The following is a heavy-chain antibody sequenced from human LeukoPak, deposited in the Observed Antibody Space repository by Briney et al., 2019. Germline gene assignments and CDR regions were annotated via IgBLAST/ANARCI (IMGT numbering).Heavy chain of an antibody. CDR1: GYTFTSYG. CDR2: LSPYSGNT. J-gene: IGHJ3*02. CDR3: TRVGGYSPSSTGGNAFDI. Sequence: VASVKVSCKTSGYTFTSYGLTWVRQAPGQGLEWVGWLSPYSGNTNYAQKVQDRVIMTTDTSTSTAYMELRSLRSDDTAMYFCTRVGGYSPSSTGGNAFDIWGQGTMVTVSS. V-gene: IGHV1-18*01. D-gene: IGHD6-6*01.